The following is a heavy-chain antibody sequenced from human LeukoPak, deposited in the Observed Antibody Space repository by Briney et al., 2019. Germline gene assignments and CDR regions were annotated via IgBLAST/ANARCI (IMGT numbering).Heavy chain of an antibody. V-gene: IGHV1-69*05. D-gene: IGHD1-26*01. J-gene: IGHJ4*02. CDR1: GGTFSSYA. CDR3: AREGRVGARVVDY. Sequence: SVKVSCKASGGTFSSYAISWVRQAPGQGLEWMGRIIPIFGTASYAQKFQGRVTITTDESTSTAYMELSSLRSEDTAVYYCAREGRVGARVVDYWGQGTLVTVSS. CDR2: IIPIFGTA.